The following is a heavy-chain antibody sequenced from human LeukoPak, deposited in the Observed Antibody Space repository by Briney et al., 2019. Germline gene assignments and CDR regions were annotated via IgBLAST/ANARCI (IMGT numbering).Heavy chain of an antibody. Sequence: PSETLSLTCTVSGGSISSYYWSWIRQPPGKGLEWIGYIYYSGSTNYNLSLKSRVTISVDTSKNQFSLKLSSVTAADTAVYYCARAWDYYDSSGDHIHFDYWGQGTLVTVSS. CDR3: ARAWDYYDSSGDHIHFDY. D-gene: IGHD3-22*01. J-gene: IGHJ4*02. CDR2: IYYSGST. V-gene: IGHV4-59*01. CDR1: GGSISSYY.